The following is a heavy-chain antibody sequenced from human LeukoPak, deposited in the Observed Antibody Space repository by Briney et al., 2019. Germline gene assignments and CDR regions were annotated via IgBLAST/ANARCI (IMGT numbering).Heavy chain of an antibody. CDR1: GFTFNNYA. CDR2: ITSSGST. Sequence: PGASLRLSCAASGFTFNNYATNWVRQAPGKGLEWVSVITSSGSTYYADSVKGRFTISRDNSKNTLYLQMNSLRAEDTAIYYCAKDLYGDYDFDCWGRGTLVTVSS. CDR3: AKDLYGDYDFDC. D-gene: IGHD4-17*01. V-gene: IGHV3-23*01. J-gene: IGHJ4*02.